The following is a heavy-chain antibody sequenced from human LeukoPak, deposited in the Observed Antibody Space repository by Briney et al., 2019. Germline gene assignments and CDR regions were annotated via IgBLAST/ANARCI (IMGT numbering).Heavy chain of an antibody. CDR2: IHYSGST. V-gene: IGHV4-59*12. J-gene: IGHJ4*02. D-gene: IGHD6-13*01. CDR1: GGSISSYY. CDR3: ASLVGIAAAGTFDY. Sequence: SETLSLTCTVSGGSISSYYWSWIRQPPGKGLAWIGYIHYSGSTYYNPSLKSRVTISVDTSKNQFSLKLSSVTAADTAVYYCASLVGIAAAGTFDYWGQGTLVTVSS.